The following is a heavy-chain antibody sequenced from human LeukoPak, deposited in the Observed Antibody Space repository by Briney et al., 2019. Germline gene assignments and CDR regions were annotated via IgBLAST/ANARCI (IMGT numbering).Heavy chain of an antibody. CDR1: GFTFSNYA. CDR3: AKGRGSSGSYGFDH. Sequence: PGGSLRLSCAASGFTFSNYAMSWVRQAPGKGLEWVSTVGYSGGSTYYADSVKGRFTISRDNSKNTLYLQMNSLRADDTAVYYCAKGRGSSGSYGFDHWGQGTLVTVSS. V-gene: IGHV3-23*01. CDR2: VGYSGGST. J-gene: IGHJ4*02. D-gene: IGHD6-19*01.